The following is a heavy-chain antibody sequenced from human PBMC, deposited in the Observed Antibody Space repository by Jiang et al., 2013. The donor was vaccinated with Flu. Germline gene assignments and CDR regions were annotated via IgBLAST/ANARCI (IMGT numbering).Heavy chain of an antibody. Sequence: LLKPSETLSLTCAVYGGSFSGYYWTWIRQPPGKGLQWIGQVDHSGISNYNPSLKSRLTISVDTSKNQFSLRLSSVTAADTAVYYCARVNFPRGLVGDRGSYYYYGMDV. CDR3: ARVNFPRGLVGDRGSYYYYGMDV. J-gene: IGHJ6*01. CDR2: VDHSGIS. CDR1: GGSFSGYY. D-gene: IGHD3-16*01. V-gene: IGHV4-34*01.